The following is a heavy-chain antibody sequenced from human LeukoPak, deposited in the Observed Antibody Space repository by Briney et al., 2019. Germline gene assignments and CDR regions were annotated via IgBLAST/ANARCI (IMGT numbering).Heavy chain of an antibody. CDR3: AREGPITVTTLIDRLVAPTNAFDI. D-gene: IGHD4-11*01. Sequence: ASVKVSCKASGYTFTSYGISWVRQAPGQGLEWMGWISAYNGNTNYAQKLQGRVTMTTDTSTSTAYMELRGLRSDDTAVYYCAREGPITVTTLIDRLVAPTNAFDIWGQGTMVTVSS. V-gene: IGHV1-18*01. CDR2: ISAYNGNT. J-gene: IGHJ3*02. CDR1: GYTFTSYG.